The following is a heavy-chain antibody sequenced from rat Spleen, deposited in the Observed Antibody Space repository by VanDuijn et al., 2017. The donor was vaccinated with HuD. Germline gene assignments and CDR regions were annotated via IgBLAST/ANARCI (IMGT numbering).Heavy chain of an antibody. J-gene: IGHJ4*01. D-gene: IGHD1-4*01. Sequence: QVQLKESGPGLVQPSQTLSLTCTVSGFSLTNYGVTWVRQPPGKGLEWMGGIWGDGSTNYKSALKSRLSISRDTSKTQVFLKMNSLQTEDTAIYFCTGDRHSPGVMDAWGQGASVTVSS. V-gene: IGHV2-15*01. CDR2: IWGDGST. CDR1: GFSLTNYG. CDR3: TGDRHSPGVMDA.